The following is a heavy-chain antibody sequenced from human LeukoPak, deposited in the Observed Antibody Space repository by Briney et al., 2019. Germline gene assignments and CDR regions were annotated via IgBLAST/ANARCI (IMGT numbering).Heavy chain of an antibody. CDR1: GGTFSSYA. CDR2: IIPIFGTA. V-gene: IGHV1-69*13. CDR3: ARVGGSSGYYYVDYYYYMDV. D-gene: IGHD3-22*01. Sequence: SVKVSCKASGGTFSSYAISWVRQAPGQGLEWMGGIIPIFGTANYAQKFQGRVTITADESTSTAYMELSSLRSDDTAVYYCARVGGSSGYYYVDYYYYMDVWGKGTTVTISS. J-gene: IGHJ6*03.